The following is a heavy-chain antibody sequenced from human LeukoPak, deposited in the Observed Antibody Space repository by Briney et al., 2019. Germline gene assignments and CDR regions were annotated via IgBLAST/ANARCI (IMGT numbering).Heavy chain of an antibody. V-gene: IGHV1-2*02. J-gene: IGHJ4*02. D-gene: IGHD3-22*01. Sequence: ASVKVSCKASGYTFTDYYFHWVRQAPGQGLEWMGWINPDSGGTNYAQKFQGRVTMTRDTSISTAYMELRSLRSDDTAVYYCARDRYDSSGYYGHWGQGTLVTVSS. CDR3: ARDRYDSSGYYGH. CDR2: INPDSGGT. CDR1: GYTFTDYY.